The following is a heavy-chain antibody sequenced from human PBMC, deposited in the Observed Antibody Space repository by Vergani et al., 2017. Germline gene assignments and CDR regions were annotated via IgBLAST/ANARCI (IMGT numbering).Heavy chain of an antibody. CDR3: ARRGRGKGKEEKEDFES. CDR1: GGSISSYY. J-gene: IGHJ3*02. V-gene: IGHV4-59*01. CDR2: IYYSGST. Sequence: QVQLQESGPGLVKPSETLSLTCTVSGGSISSYYWSWIRQPPGKGLEWIGYIYYSGSTNYNPSLKSRVTISVDTSKNQFSLKLSSVTAADTAVYYCARRGRGKGKEEKEDFESGGQGTMVTVSS.